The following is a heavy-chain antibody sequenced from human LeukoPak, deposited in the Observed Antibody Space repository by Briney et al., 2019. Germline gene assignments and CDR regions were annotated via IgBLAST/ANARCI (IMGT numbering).Heavy chain of an antibody. V-gene: IGHV1-18*01. CDR1: GYTFTSYG. J-gene: IGHJ4*02. CDR2: ISAYNGNT. Sequence: ASVKVSCKASGYTFTSYGISWVRQAPGQGLEWMGWISAYNGNTNYAQKLQGRVTMTTDTSTSTAYMELRSLRSDDTAVYYCARDQRDYYDSSGQPGDFDYWGQGTLVTVSS. CDR3: ARDQRDYYDSSGQPGDFDY. D-gene: IGHD3-22*01.